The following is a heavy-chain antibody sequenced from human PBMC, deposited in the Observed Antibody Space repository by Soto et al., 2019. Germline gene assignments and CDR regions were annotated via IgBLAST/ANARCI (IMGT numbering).Heavy chain of an antibody. D-gene: IGHD3-22*01. CDR2: ISYDGSNK. J-gene: IGHJ4*02. CDR1: GFTFSSYG. Sequence: GGSLRLSCAASGFTFSSYGMHWVRQAPGKGLEWVAVISYDGSNKYYADSVKGRFTISRDNSKNTLYLQTNSLRAEDTAVYYCAKVPTPYYYDSSGYYYWGQGTLVTVSS. CDR3: AKVPTPYYYDSSGYYY. V-gene: IGHV3-30*18.